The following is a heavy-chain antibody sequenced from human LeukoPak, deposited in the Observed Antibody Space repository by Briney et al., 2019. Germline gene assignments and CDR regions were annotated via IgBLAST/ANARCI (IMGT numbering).Heavy chain of an antibody. CDR2: IKSKTDGGTT. CDR1: GFTFSNAW. J-gene: IGHJ4*02. CDR3: TTDPGIYYGD. V-gene: IGHV3-15*01. Sequence: GGSLRLSCAASGFTFSNAWMSWVRQAPGKGLEWVGCIKSKTDGGTTDYAAPVKGRFTISRDDSKNTLYLQMNSLKTEDTAVYYCTTDPGIYYGDWGQGTLVTVSS. D-gene: IGHD3-10*01.